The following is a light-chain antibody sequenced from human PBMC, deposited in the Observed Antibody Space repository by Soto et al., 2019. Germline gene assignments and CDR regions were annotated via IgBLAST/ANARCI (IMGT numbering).Light chain of an antibody. CDR3: MQGLQIPRT. CDR2: WGF. CDR1: QSLLHSNGYTY. J-gene: IGKJ1*01. V-gene: IGKV2-28*01. Sequence: DIVVTQAPLSLHVTPGEPASISCRSSQSLLHSNGYTYLDWYLQKPGQSPQLLIYWGFNRASGVPDRFSGSGSGTDFTLKISRVEAGDVGIYYCMQGLQIPRTFGQGTKVDIK.